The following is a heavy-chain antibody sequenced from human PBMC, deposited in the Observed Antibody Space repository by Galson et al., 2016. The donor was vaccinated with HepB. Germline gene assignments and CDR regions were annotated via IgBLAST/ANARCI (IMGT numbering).Heavy chain of an antibody. CDR2: IKSKDAGGTT. CDR1: GFTFNNAW. V-gene: IGHV3-15*01. Sequence: SLRLSCAASGFTFNNAWMNWVRQAPGKGLEWVGRIKSKDAGGTTDHAAPVKGRFSVSRDDSENTLYLQMNRLKTEDTAVYYCTTDGWSDAQFFDYWGQGTLVTVSS. D-gene: IGHD1-1*01. CDR3: TTDGWSDAQFFDY. J-gene: IGHJ4*02.